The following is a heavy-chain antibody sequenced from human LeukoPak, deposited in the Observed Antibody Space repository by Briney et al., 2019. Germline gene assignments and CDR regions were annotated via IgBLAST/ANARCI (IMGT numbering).Heavy chain of an antibody. Sequence: PGGSLRLSCAASGFSFSGYGMHWVRQAPGKGLEWVAFIRYDGSNEYYADSVKGRFTISRDKSKNTLSLQMNGLRVEDTAVYYCAKDQSSGYYYWFDPWGQGTLVTVSS. CDR3: AKDQSSGYYYWFDP. V-gene: IGHV3-30*02. CDR1: GFSFSGYG. J-gene: IGHJ5*02. D-gene: IGHD3-22*01. CDR2: IRYDGSNE.